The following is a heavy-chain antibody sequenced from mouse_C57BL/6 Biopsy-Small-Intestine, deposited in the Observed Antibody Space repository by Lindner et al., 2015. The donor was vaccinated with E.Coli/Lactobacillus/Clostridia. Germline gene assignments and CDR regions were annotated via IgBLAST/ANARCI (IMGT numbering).Heavy chain of an antibody. CDR1: GYRFSGYY. V-gene: IGHV1-26*01. J-gene: IGHJ3*01. CDR3: ARTSSQALDI. CDR2: INPNSGDT. Sequence: SVKVSCKASGYRFSGYYMHFVRQAPGQGPEWMGWINPNSGDTSYPQKFQGRVTLTRDTSISTAYMELRSLTSDDTAMYFCARTSSQALDIWGQGTMVSVS. D-gene: IGHD3-2*02.